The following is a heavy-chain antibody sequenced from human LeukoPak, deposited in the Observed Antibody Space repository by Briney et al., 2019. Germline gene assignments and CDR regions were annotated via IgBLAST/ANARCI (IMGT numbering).Heavy chain of an antibody. D-gene: IGHD1-7*01. V-gene: IGHV4-39*07. CDR3: ARANWNYASGVFDY. Sequence: SETLSLTCTVSGGSISSSSYYWGWIRQPPGKGLEWIGSIYYSGSTYYNPSLKSRVTISVDPSKNQFSLKLSSVTAADTAVYYCARANWNYASGVFDYWGQGTLVTVSS. CDR2: IYYSGST. CDR1: GGSISSSSYY. J-gene: IGHJ4*02.